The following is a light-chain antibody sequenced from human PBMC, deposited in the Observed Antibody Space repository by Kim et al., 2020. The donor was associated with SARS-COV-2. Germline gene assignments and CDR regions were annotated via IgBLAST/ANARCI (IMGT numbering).Light chain of an antibody. V-gene: IGKV3-20*01. Sequence: EIVLTQSPDTLSLSPGHRATLSCRASQSVTSSYVAWYQQKPGQSPRLLIYGASTRATGIPDRFSGGGSGTDFTLTISRLEPEDFAVYYCQQYGSSPITFGGGTKVDIK. J-gene: IGKJ4*01. CDR1: QSVTSSY. CDR2: GAS. CDR3: QQYGSSPIT.